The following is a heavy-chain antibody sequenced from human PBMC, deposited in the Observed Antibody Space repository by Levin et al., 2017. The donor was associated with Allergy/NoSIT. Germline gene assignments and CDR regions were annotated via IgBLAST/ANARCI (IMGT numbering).Heavy chain of an antibody. CDR1: GFPFSSFT. D-gene: IGHD4-17*01. CDR3: ARDLHYAFDY. J-gene: IGHJ4*02. CDR2: ISLRSAV. V-gene: IGHV3-48*01. Sequence: LSLTCAASGFPFSSFTMNWVRQAPGKGLEWISYISLRSAVYYADSVKGRFTISRDNAKNSVYLQMNNLRAEDTAVYYCARDLHYAFDYWGQGTLVTVSS.